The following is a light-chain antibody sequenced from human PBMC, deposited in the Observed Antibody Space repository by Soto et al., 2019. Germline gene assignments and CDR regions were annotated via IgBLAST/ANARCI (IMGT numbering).Light chain of an antibody. CDR1: QNIRSR. CDR2: DAS. CDR3: QQYHSYWT. Sequence: DFQMTQSPSTLSASVGDRVTITCRASQNIRSRLAWFQQKPGKAPKLLLYDASSLESGVPQRFSGSGSGTEFTLTLSSLQTDDFSTYYCQQYHSYWTFGQGTKVE. V-gene: IGKV1-5*01. J-gene: IGKJ1*01.